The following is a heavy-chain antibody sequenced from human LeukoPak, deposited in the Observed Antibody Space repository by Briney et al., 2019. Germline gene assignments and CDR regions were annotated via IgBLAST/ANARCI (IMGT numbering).Heavy chain of an antibody. D-gene: IGHD3-3*01. V-gene: IGHV3-7*01. J-gene: IGHJ6*03. CDR3: ARRYYDFWSGYRHYYYYYMDV. CDR1: GFTFSSYW. Sequence: GGSLRLSCAASGFTFSSYWMSWVRQAPGKGLEWVANIKQDGSEKYYVDSVKGRFTISRDNAKNSLYLQMNSLRAEDTAVYYCARRYYDFWSGYRHYYYYYMDVWGKGTTVTVSS. CDR2: IKQDGSEK.